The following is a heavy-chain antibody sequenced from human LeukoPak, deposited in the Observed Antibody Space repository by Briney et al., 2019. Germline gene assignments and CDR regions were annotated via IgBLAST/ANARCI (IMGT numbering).Heavy chain of an antibody. CDR3: ARASGSSDLNY. CDR1: GYTITGYY. CDR2: INPNSGGT. D-gene: IGHD1-26*01. V-gene: IGHV1-2*06. Sequence: ASVKVSCKASGYTITGYYVHWVRQAPGQGLEWMGRINPNSGGTNYAQKFQGRVTMTRDTSISTAYMELTRLRSDDTAVYSCARASGSSDLNYWGQGTLVTVSS. J-gene: IGHJ4*02.